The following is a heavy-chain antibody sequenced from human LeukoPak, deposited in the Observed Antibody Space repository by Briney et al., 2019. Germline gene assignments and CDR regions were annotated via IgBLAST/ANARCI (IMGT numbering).Heavy chain of an antibody. J-gene: IGHJ5*02. Sequence: GGSLRLSCAASGFTFTSYGISWVRQAPGQGLEWMGWISAYNGNTNYAQKLQGRVTMTTDTSTSTAYMELRSLRSDDTAVYYCARDPSRRLGFVVVPAAMWFDPWGQGTLVTVSS. V-gene: IGHV1-18*01. CDR3: ARDPSRRLGFVVVPAAMWFDP. CDR1: GFTFTSYG. CDR2: ISAYNGNT. D-gene: IGHD2-2*01.